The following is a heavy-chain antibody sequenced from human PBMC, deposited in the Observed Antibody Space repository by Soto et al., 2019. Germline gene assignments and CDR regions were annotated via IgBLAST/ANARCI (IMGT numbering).Heavy chain of an antibody. D-gene: IGHD2-2*02. V-gene: IGHV4-34*01. J-gene: IGHJ4*01. CDR3: ARYVVVPAAIGFDF. CDR2: INHSGST. Sequence: SESRSGTCAIYGGSLSGYYWTWIRQPPGKGLEWIGEINHSGSTDYNPSLKSRVTISVDTSKNQFFLKLSSVTAADTAVYYCARYVVVPAAIGFDFWGQATLVTVSS. CDR1: GGSLSGYY.